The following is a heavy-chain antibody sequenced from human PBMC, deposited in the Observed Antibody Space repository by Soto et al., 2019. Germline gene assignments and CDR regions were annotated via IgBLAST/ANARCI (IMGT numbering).Heavy chain of an antibody. J-gene: IGHJ4*02. CDR3: AREMWTRTGPQNFFDY. D-gene: IGHD2-21*01. CDR2: ISPSSGVT. CDR1: GYTFTSYY. V-gene: IGHV1-46*01. Sequence: VKVSCKASGYTFTSYYMHWVRQAPGQGLEWMGYISPSSGVTRYAQNLQGRVTLTTDTSTTTAYMELRSLSSDDTAVYYCAREMWTRTGPQNFFDYWGLGALVTVSS.